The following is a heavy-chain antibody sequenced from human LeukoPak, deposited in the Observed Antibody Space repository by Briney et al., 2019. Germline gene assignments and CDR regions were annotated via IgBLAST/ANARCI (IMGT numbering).Heavy chain of an antibody. CDR3: ARAGIVGATLMGAFDI. CDR1: GGTFSSYA. Sequence: ASVKVSCKASGGTFSSYAISWVRQAPGQGLEWMGGIIPIFGTANYAQKFQGRVTITADESTSTAYMELSSLRSEDTAVYYCARAGIVGATLMGAFDIWGQGTMVTVSS. CDR2: IIPIFGTA. V-gene: IGHV1-69*13. J-gene: IGHJ3*02. D-gene: IGHD1-26*01.